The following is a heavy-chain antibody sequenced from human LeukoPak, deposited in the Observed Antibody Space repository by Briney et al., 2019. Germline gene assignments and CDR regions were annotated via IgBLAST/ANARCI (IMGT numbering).Heavy chain of an antibody. CDR2: ISTSGSTK. D-gene: IGHD3-10*01. CDR3: ASSPYYYSN. V-gene: IGHV3-48*03. J-gene: IGHJ4*02. CDR1: GFPFSDYE. Sequence: PGGSLRLSCATSGFPFSDYEMNWVRQAPGKGLEWVSYISTSGSTKHYAEPVKGRFTISRDNTKNSLYLQMNSLSAEDTAVYYCASSPYYYSNWGQGTLVTVSS.